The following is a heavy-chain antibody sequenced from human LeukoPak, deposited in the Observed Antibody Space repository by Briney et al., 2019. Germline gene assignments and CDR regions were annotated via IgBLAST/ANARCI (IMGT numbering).Heavy chain of an antibody. CDR2: IYYSGST. J-gene: IGHJ4*02. V-gene: IGHV4-59*02. Sequence: PSETLSLNCSVSGVSVNNYYWIWLPQPPGKGLEWIGYIYYSGSTNEHPSLKSLVTITVDTSKNQFSLKLSSVTAADTAVYYCARELGTPFGYWGQGTLVTVSS. CDR1: GVSVNNYY. D-gene: IGHD1-1*01. CDR3: ARELGTPFGY.